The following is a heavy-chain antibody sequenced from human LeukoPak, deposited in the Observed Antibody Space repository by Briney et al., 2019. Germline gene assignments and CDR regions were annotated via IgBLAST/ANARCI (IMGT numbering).Heavy chain of an antibody. D-gene: IGHD5-24*01. V-gene: IGHV3-20*04. CDR1: GFTFDDYV. CDR2: INLNGDST. CDR3: ARGLQETLAWVKALSAFDI. J-gene: IGHJ3*02. Sequence: VGSLRLSCAASGFTFDDYVISWVRQAPGKGLVLVSGINLNGDSTDYPDSVKGLFTISRETANNSLYLQMNILRVQNTALYYCARGLQETLAWVKALSAFDIWGQGTMVTVSS.